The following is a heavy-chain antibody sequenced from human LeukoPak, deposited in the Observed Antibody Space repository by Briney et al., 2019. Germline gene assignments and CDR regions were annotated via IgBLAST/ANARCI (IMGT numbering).Heavy chain of an antibody. CDR1: GFTFSSYG. V-gene: IGHV3-30*02. Sequence: GRSLRLSCAASGFTFSSYGMHWVRQAPGKGLEWVAFIRYDGSNKYYADSVKGRFTISRDSSKHTLYLQMNSQIAEHKAGYYCSRLGDTIFASYYYYMDVWGKGTTVTVSS. J-gene: IGHJ6*03. D-gene: IGHD3-3*01. CDR2: IRYDGSNK. CDR3: SRLGDTIFASYYYYMDV.